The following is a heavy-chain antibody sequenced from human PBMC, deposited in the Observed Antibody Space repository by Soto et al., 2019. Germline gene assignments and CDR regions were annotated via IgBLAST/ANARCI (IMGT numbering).Heavy chain of an antibody. CDR1: GFTFSTFD. CDR2: IIGTDGST. Sequence: EVQLLESGGGLVQPGGSLRLSCAASGFTFSTFDMSRVRQAPGQGLEWVSVIIGTDGSTYYADSVRGRFTISRDNSKNTLFLLTNSLRAEDTAVYFCAKGAWLDYWGQGTPVTVSS. V-gene: IGHV3-23*01. J-gene: IGHJ4*02. CDR3: AKGAWLDY.